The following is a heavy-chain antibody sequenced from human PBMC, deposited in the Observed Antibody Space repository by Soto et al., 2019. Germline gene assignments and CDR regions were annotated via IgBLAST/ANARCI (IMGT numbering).Heavy chain of an antibody. Sequence: GGSLRLSCAASGFTFSDYYMSWIRQAPGKGLEWVSYISSSGSTIYYADSVKGRFTISRDNAKNTLYLQMNSLRAEDTAVYYCAKDLLSSSSETYNWFDPWGQGTLVTVSS. CDR2: ISSSGSTI. J-gene: IGHJ5*02. D-gene: IGHD6-6*01. CDR3: AKDLLSSSSETYNWFDP. CDR1: GFTFSDYY. V-gene: IGHV3-11*01.